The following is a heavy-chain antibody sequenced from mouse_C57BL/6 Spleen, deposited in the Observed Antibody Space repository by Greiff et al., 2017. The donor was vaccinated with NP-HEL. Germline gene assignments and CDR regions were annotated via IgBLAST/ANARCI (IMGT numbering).Heavy chain of an antibody. CDR2: ISDGGSYT. V-gene: IGHV5-4*01. Sequence: DVHLVESGGGLVKPGGSLKLSCAASGFTFSSYAMSWVRQTPEKRLEWVATISDGGSYTYYPDNVKGRFTISRDNAKNNLYLQMSHLKSEDTAMYYCARDRSDAVVEVFDYWGQGTTLTVSS. CDR3: ARDRSDAVVEVFDY. D-gene: IGHD1-1*01. J-gene: IGHJ2*01. CDR1: GFTFSSYA.